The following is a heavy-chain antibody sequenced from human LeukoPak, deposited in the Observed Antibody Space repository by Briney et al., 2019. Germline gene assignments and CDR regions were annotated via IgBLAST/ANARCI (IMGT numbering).Heavy chain of an antibody. Sequence: PSETLSLTCIVSGGSISSSIYYWAWVRQPPGKGLEWIGTVFYNGATQYSPSLKSRVTISLDTSKNQFSLKLRSVTAADTAVYYCARLCSGGSCYWGEDYWGQGTLVTVSS. CDR3: ARLCSGGSCYWGEDY. CDR1: GGSISSSIYY. V-gene: IGHV4-39*07. J-gene: IGHJ4*02. D-gene: IGHD2-15*01. CDR2: VFYNGAT.